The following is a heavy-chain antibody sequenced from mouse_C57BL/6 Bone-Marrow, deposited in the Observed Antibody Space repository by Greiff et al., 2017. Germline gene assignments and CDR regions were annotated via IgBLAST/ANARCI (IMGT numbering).Heavy chain of an antibody. V-gene: IGHV5-9*01. J-gene: IGHJ1*03. Sequence: EVQGVESGGGLVKPGGSLKLSCAASGFTFSSYTMSWVRQTPEKRLQWVAAICGGGGNTYYPDSVKGRFTISRDNDKNILYLQMSSLRSEDTALYYCSRQVTTVLATKYFDVWGTGTTVTVSS. D-gene: IGHD1-1*01. CDR3: SRQVTTVLATKYFDV. CDR1: GFTFSSYT. CDR2: ICGGGGNT.